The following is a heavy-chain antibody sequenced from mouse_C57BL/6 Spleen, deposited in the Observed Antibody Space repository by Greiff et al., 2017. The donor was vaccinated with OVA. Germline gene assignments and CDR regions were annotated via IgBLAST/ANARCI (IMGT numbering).Heavy chain of an antibody. CDR3: ARGQIYDGYPWFAD. D-gene: IGHD2-3*01. Sequence: EVQLQQSGPVLVKPGASVKMSCKASGYTFTDYYMNWVKQSHGKSLEWIGVINPYNGGTSYNQKFKGKATLTVDKSSSTAYMELNSLTSEDSAVYYCARGQIYDGYPWFADWGQGTLVTVSA. J-gene: IGHJ3*01. V-gene: IGHV1-19*01. CDR2: INPYNGGT. CDR1: GYTFTDYY.